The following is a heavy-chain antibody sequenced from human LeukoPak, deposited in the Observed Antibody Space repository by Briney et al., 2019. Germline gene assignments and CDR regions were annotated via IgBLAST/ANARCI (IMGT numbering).Heavy chain of an antibody. Sequence: PSETLSLTCTVSGYSISSGYYWGWIRQPPGKGLEWIGSIYHSGSTYYNPSLKSRVTISVDTSKNQFSLKLSSVTAADTAVYYCARDRYSGYASPIDYWGQGTLVTVSS. V-gene: IGHV4-38-2*02. CDR1: GYSISSGYY. CDR3: ARDRYSGYASPIDY. CDR2: IYHSGST. D-gene: IGHD5-12*01. J-gene: IGHJ4*02.